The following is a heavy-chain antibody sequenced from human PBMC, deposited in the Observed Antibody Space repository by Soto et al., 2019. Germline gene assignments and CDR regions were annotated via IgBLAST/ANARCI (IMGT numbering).Heavy chain of an antibody. CDR2: ISSSGSNI. J-gene: IGHJ4*02. V-gene: IGHV3-48*03. D-gene: IGHD5-12*01. Sequence: EVQLLESGGGLVQPGGSLRLSCAASGFTFSSYEMNWVRQAPGKGLEWVSYISSSGSNIYYPDSVKGRFTISRDNAKNSVYLQMNSLRAEVTAVYYCARALRGDGYNPLFGYWGQGTLVTVSS. CDR3: ARALRGDGYNPLFGY. CDR1: GFTFSSYE.